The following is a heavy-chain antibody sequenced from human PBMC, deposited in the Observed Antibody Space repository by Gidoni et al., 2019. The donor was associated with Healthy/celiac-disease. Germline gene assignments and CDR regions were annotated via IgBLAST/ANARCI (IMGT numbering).Heavy chain of an antibody. CDR1: GGSFSDYY. D-gene: IGHD3-16*01. V-gene: IGHV4-34*01. Sequence: QVQLQQWCAGLLKPAEPLSPTCAVYGGSFSDYYWGWIRQSPGKGLEWIGEINHSGSTNYNPSLKSRVTISVDTSKNQFSLKLSSVTAADTAVYYCARGRTSYDYVWGIWGQGTLVTVSS. CDR2: INHSGST. J-gene: IGHJ4*02. CDR3: ARGRTSYDYVWGI.